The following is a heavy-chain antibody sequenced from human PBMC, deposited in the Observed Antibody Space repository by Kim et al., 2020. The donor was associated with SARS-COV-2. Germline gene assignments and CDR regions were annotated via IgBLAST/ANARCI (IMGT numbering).Heavy chain of an antibody. CDR2: ISYGGSNK. Sequence: GGSLRLSCAASGFTFSSYAMHWVRQAPGKGLEWVAVISYGGSNKYYADSVKGRFTISRDNSKNTLYLQMNSLRAEDTAVYYCARQRRQTMVRGRYYYYGMDVWGQGTTVTVSS. CDR1: GFTFSSYA. CDR3: ARQRRQTMVRGRYYYYGMDV. V-gene: IGHV3-30*04. D-gene: IGHD3-10*01. J-gene: IGHJ6*02.